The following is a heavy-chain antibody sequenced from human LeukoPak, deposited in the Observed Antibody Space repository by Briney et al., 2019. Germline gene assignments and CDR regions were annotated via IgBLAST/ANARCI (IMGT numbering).Heavy chain of an antibody. Sequence: KPSETLSLTCAVFNGSFSGYYWAWFRQPPGRGLEWVAEINHSGSTNYHPSLQSGVTISRDTSNMEFSLKVNSMTAADTAVYYCARGGTTYYYGSGTSPWGQGTLVTVSS. D-gene: IGHD3-10*01. CDR1: NGSFSGYY. J-gene: IGHJ5*02. CDR2: INHSGST. CDR3: ARGGTTYYYGSGTSP. V-gene: IGHV4-34*01.